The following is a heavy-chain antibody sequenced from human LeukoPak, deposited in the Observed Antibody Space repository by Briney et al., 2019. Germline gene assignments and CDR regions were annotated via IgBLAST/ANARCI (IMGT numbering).Heavy chain of an antibody. Sequence: GGSLRLSCAASGFTFSSYWMHWVRQAPGKGLVWVSRINSDGSSTSYADSVKGRFTISRDNAKNTLYLQMNSLRAEDTAVYYCARADTYYDFWSGYYEGGAFDIWGQGTMVTVSS. V-gene: IGHV3-74*01. CDR3: ARADTYYDFWSGYYEGGAFDI. CDR1: GFTFSSYW. D-gene: IGHD3-3*01. J-gene: IGHJ3*02. CDR2: INSDGSST.